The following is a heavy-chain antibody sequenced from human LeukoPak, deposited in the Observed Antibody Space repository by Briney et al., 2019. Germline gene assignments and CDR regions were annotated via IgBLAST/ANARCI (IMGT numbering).Heavy chain of an antibody. V-gene: IGHV1-8*03. J-gene: IGHJ5*02. CDR2: MNPNSGNT. Sequence: ASVKVSFKASGYTFTSYDINWVRQATGQGLEWMGWMNPNSGNTGYAQKFQGRVTITRNTSISTAYMELSSLRSEDTAVYYCARGFVVVPGRKNWFDPWGQGTLVTVSS. CDR3: ARGFVVVPGRKNWFDP. CDR1: GYTFTSYD. D-gene: IGHD2-2*01.